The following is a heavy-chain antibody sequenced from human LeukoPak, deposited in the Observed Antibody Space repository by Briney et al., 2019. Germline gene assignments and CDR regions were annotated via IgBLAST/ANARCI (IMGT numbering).Heavy chain of an antibody. CDR3: ARNSRYDFWSGYSDY. J-gene: IGHJ4*02. CDR1: GYTFTSYD. CDR2: ISAYNGNT. V-gene: IGHV1-18*01. D-gene: IGHD3-3*01. Sequence: ASVKVSCKASGYTFTSYDINWVRQAPGQGLEWMGWISAYNGNTNYAQKLQGRVTMTTDTSTSTAYMELRSLRSDDTAVYYCARNSRYDFWSGYSDYWGQGTLVTVSS.